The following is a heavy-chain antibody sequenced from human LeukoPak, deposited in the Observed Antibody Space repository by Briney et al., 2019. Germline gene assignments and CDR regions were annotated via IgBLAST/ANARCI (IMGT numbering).Heavy chain of an antibody. CDR3: ARKSYGMDV. CDR1: GGSFSGYY. V-gene: IGHV4-34*01. J-gene: IGHJ6*04. CDR2: INHSGST. Sequence: SETLSLTCAVYGGSFSGYYWSWIRQPPGKGLDWIGEINHSGSTNYNPSLKRRVTISVDTSKNQFSLKRSSVTAADTAVYYCARKSYGMDVWGKGTTVTVSS.